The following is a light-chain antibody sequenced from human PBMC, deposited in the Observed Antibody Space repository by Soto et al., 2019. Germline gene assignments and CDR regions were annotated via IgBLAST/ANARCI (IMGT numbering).Light chain of an antibody. Sequence: QSVLTQPASVSGSPGQSITISCTGTSTDIGRYNYVSWYQQHPGKAPKLMIYDVSNRPSGVSNRFSGSKSGNTASLTISGLQAEDEVDYYCSSYTSSSTYVFGTGTKVTVL. CDR1: STDIGRYNY. J-gene: IGLJ1*01. CDR3: SSYTSSSTYV. V-gene: IGLV2-14*03. CDR2: DVS.